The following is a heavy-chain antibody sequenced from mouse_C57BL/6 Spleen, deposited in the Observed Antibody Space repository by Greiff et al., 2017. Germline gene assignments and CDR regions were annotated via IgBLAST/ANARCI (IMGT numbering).Heavy chain of an antibody. D-gene: IGHD2-3*01. CDR3: ARGEVYDGYLDY. CDR1: GYTFTSYW. J-gene: IGHJ2*01. V-gene: IGHV1-52*01. CDR2: IDPSDSET. Sequence: VQLQQPGAELVRPGSSVKLSCKASGYTFTSYWMHWVKQRPIQGLEWIGNIDPSDSETHSNQKFKDKATLTVDKSSRTVYMQLSSLTSEDSAVYDCARGEVYDGYLDYWGQGTTLTVSS.